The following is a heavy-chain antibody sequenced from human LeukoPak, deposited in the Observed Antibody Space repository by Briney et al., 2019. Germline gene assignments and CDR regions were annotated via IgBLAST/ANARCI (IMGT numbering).Heavy chain of an antibody. CDR2: IYHSGST. J-gene: IGHJ4*02. V-gene: IGHV4-30-2*01. CDR3: ARTTGYSCGLEFDY. CDR1: GGSISSGGYS. D-gene: IGHD5-18*01. Sequence: SETLSLTCAVSGGSISSGGYSWSWIRQPPGKGLEWIGYIYHSGSTYYNPSLKSRVTISVDRSKNQFSLKLSSVTAADTAVYYCARTTGYSCGLEFDYWGQGTLVTVSS.